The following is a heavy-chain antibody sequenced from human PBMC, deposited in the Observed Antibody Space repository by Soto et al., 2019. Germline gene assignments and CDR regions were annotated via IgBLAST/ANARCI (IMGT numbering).Heavy chain of an antibody. CDR3: AKVERRQWLAIEVFDS. Sequence: GGSLRLSCAGSGFTFSSYAMTWVRQAPGKGLEWVSTLSDNGGHTYYADSVKGRFTISRDNSKNTLYLQMNSLRAEDTAVYYCAKVERRQWLAIEVFDSWGQGPLVTVPQ. V-gene: IGHV3-23*01. CDR2: LSDNGGHT. J-gene: IGHJ4*02. D-gene: IGHD6-19*01. CDR1: GFTFSSYA.